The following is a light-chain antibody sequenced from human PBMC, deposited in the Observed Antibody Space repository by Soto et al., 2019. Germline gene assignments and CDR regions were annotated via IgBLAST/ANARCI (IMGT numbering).Light chain of an antibody. V-gene: IGKV3-11*01. J-gene: IGKJ4*01. Sequence: EVVLTHSPATLSVSPGERATFSCRASQNIATNLAWYQQKPGQAPSLLIYGASNRATGIPARFSGSGSGTDFTLTISSLEPEDFAVYYCQQRSNWLTFGGGTKVDIK. CDR1: QNIATN. CDR2: GAS. CDR3: QQRSNWLT.